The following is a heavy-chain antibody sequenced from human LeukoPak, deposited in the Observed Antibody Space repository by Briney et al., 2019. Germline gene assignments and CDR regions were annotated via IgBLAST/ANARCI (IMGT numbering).Heavy chain of an antibody. CDR2: ISRDSYTM. V-gene: IGHV3-48*01. J-gene: IGHJ6*04. D-gene: IGHD5-24*01. CDR3: ARVTIAMDV. CDR1: GFTFSNAW. Sequence: GGSLRLSCAASGFTFSNAWMSWVRQAPGKGLEWLSYISRDSYTMFYADSVKGRFTISRDNAKNSLYVQLNSLRVEDTAIYYCARVTIAMDVWGKGTTVTVSS.